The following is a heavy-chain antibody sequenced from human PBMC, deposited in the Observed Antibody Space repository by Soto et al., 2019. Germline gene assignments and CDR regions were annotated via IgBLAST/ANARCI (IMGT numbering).Heavy chain of an antibody. V-gene: IGHV1-2*02. CDR3: SRALKSGISFFY. CDR1: GYTFTGYY. D-gene: IGHD3-10*01. CDR2: INPNSGGT. J-gene: IGHJ4*02. Sequence: QVQLVQSGAEVKKPGASVKVSCKASGYTFTGYYMHWVRQAPGQGLEWMGWINPNSGGTNYAQKLQCGVTMTRDTSISTAYMELSTLRSDDTAVYYCSRALKSGISFFYWCQGTLVTVSA.